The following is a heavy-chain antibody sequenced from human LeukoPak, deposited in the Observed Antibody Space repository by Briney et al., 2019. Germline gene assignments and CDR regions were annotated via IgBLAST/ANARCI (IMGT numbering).Heavy chain of an antibody. D-gene: IGHD4-17*01. CDR2: ISSSSSYI. J-gene: IGHJ4*02. Sequence: GGSLRLSCAASGFTFSSYSMNWVRQAPGKGLEWVSSISSSSSYIYYADSVKGRSTISRDNAKNSLYLQMNSLRAEDTAVYYCARDRDGDYAYWGQGTLVTVSS. CDR1: GFTFSSYS. V-gene: IGHV3-21*01. CDR3: ARDRDGDYAY.